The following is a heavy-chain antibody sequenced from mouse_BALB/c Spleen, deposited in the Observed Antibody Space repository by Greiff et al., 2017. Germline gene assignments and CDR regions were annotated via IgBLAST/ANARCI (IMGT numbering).Heavy chain of an antibody. CDR3: ARLWGG. V-gene: IGHV5-17*02. Sequence: EVQVVESGGGLVQPGGSRKLSCAASGFTFSSFGMHWVRQAPEKGLEWVAYISSGSSTIYYADTVKGRFTISRDNPKNTLFLQMTSLRSEDTAMYYCARLWGGWGQGTTLTVSS. J-gene: IGHJ2*01. CDR1: GFTFSSFG. D-gene: IGHD1-1*02. CDR2: ISSGSSTI.